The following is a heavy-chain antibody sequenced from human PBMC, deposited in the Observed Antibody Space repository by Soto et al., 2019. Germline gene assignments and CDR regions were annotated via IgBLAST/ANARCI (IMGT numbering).Heavy chain of an antibody. CDR2: IYSGGST. Sequence: PGGSLRLSCAASGFSFSRSGMSWVRQAPGKGLEWVSVIYSGGSTYYADSVKGRFTISRDNSKNTLYLQMNSLRAEDTAVYYCARDPGRSYGPDWGQGTLVTVSS. V-gene: IGHV3-66*01. CDR1: GFSFSRSG. D-gene: IGHD1-26*01. J-gene: IGHJ4*02. CDR3: ARDPGRSYGPD.